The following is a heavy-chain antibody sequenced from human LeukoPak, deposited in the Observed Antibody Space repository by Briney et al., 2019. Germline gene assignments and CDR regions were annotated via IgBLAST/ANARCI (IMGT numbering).Heavy chain of an antibody. V-gene: IGHV4-39*01. J-gene: IGHJ4*02. D-gene: IGHD1-26*01. CDR1: GDSISSSSNY. CDR2: IYYSGST. Sequence: PSETLSLTCTVSGDSISSSSNYWGWIRQPPGKGLEWIGSIYYSGSTYYNPSLKSRVTITVDTSKNQFSLKLSSVTAADTAVYYCHVSTARNFDYWGLGTLVTVSS. CDR3: HVSTARNFDY.